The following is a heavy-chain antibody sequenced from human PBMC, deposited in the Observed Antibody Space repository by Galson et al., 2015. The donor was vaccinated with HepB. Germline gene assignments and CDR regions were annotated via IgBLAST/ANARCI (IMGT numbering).Heavy chain of an antibody. D-gene: IGHD1-14*01. Sequence: LRLSCAASGFKFHDYGMQWVRQAPGQGLEWVSGIDWSSGRIGYADSVMGRFNISRDNTRNSLYLHMNSLRPEDSALYYCAKDTGDNDAFDIWGQGTMVTVSS. CDR2: IDWSSGRI. CDR1: GFKFHDYG. CDR3: AKDTGDNDAFDI. V-gene: IGHV3-9*01. J-gene: IGHJ3*02.